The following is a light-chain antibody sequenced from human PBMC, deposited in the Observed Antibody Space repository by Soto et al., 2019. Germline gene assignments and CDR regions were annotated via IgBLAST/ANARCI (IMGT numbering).Light chain of an antibody. CDR3: SSFTNTYSRYA. CDR2: SVN. J-gene: IGLJ1*01. V-gene: IGLV2-14*01. CDR1: SGDVGGYNY. Sequence: QPVLSQPASVSGSPGQSITISCSGGSGDVGGYNYVSWFQHHSGKAPKLIIYSVNNRPSGISTRFSGSKSGDTASLTISGLQAEDEADYYCSSFTNTYSRYAFGTGTKLTVL.